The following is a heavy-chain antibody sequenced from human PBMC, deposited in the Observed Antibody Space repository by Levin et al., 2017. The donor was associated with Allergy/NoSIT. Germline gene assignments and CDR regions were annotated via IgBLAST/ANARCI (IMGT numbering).Heavy chain of an antibody. J-gene: IGHJ4*02. CDR2: ISDGGGST. D-gene: IGHD3-10*01. CDR1: GFTFKTYA. V-gene: IGHV3-23*01. CDR3: AKSGDSGSGNPYSKDFDY. Sequence: GGSLRLSCAASGFTFKTYAMSWVRQAPGKGLEWVSGISDGGGSTYYGDSVKGRFTISRDNSKNTLYLEMNSLRAEDTAVYYCAKSGDSGSGNPYSKDFDYWGQGPLVTVSS.